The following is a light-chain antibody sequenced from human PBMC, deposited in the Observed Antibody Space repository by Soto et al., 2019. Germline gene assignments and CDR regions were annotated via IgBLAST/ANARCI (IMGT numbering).Light chain of an antibody. CDR3: QQDGSSPET. V-gene: IGKV3-20*01. J-gene: IGKJ1*01. CDR1: QSASSSY. CDR2: GAS. Sequence: EIVVPQSPGTLSLSPGERATLSCRASQSASSSYLAWYQQKPGQAPRLLIYGASSRATGIPDRFSGSGSGTDFTLTISRLEPEDFAVYYCQQDGSSPETFGQGTKVEIK.